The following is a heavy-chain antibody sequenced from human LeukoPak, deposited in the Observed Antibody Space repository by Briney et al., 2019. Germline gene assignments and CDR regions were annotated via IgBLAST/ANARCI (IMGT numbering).Heavy chain of an antibody. V-gene: IGHV3-23*01. CDR1: GFTFSNYA. CDR2: ITGGGDT. D-gene: IGHD6-13*01. J-gene: IGHJ5*02. CDR3: AKGKAAGAADWFDP. Sequence: GGSLRLSCAASGFTFSNYAMMWVRQAPGKGLEWVSSITGGGDTYYVDSVKGRFTVSRDNSKNTLYLQINSLTADDTALYYCAKGKAAGAADWFDPWGQGTLVTVSS.